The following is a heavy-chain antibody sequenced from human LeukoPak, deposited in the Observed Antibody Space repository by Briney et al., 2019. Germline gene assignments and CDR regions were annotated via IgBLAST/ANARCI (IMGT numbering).Heavy chain of an antibody. J-gene: IGHJ5*02. CDR2: IYHSGST. Sequence: SQTLSLTCAVSGGSISSGGYSWSWIRQPPGTGLEWIGYIYHSGSTYYNPSLKSRVTISVDRSKNQFPLKLSSVTAADTAVYYCARDRTAGDNWFDPWGQGTLVTVSS. CDR3: ARDRTAGDNWFDP. V-gene: IGHV4-30-2*01. CDR1: GGSISSGGYS. D-gene: IGHD7-27*01.